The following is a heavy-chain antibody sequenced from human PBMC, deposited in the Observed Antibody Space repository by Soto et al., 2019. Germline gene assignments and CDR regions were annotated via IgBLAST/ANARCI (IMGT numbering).Heavy chain of an antibody. Sequence: EVQLLESGGGFVQPGGSLRLSCTASGVGLSTYAISWVRQAPGKGLEWVSVISGNSGKTDYADSVKGRFSISRDKSENTVYLQMNRLRAEDTAVDYCALPSCGGDCYSPFDYWGQGTLVTVAS. CDR2: ISGNSGKT. CDR3: ALPSCGGDCYSPFDY. V-gene: IGHV3-23*01. J-gene: IGHJ4*02. D-gene: IGHD2-21*02. CDR1: GVGLSTYA.